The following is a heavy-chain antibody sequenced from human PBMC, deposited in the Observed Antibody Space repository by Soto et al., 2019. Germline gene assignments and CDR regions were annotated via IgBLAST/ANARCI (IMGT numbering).Heavy chain of an antibody. Sequence: SQTLSLTCAISGDSVTSNTASWNWIRQSPSRGLEWLGRTYFRSKWYNDYAVSVKSRIIINPDTSNNQFSLQLNSVTPEDTAVYFCAKGDNLGPKTGYAFDPWGQGIMVTVSS. J-gene: IGHJ5*02. D-gene: IGHD5-12*01. CDR2: TYFRSKWYN. CDR1: GDSVTSNTAS. CDR3: AKGDNLGPKTGYAFDP. V-gene: IGHV6-1*01.